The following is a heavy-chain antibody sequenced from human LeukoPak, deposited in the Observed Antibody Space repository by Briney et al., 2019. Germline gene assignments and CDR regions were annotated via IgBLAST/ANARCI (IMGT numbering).Heavy chain of an antibody. J-gene: IGHJ4*02. CDR2: INPSSGGT. CDR1: GYTFTGYY. D-gene: IGHD3-22*01. V-gene: IGHV1-2*02. Sequence: ASVKVSCKASGYTFTGYYMHWVRQAPGQGLEWMGWINPSSGGTNYAQKFQGRVTMTRDTSISTAYMELSRLRSDDTAVYYCAMLYYYDSSGYGTPFDYWGQGTLVTVSS. CDR3: AMLYYYDSSGYGTPFDY.